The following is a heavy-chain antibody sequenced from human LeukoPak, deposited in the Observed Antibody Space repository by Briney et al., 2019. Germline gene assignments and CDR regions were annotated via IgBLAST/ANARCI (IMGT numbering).Heavy chain of an antibody. Sequence: SETLSLTCAVYGGSFSGYYWGWIRQPPGKGLEWIGSIYYSGSTYYNPSLKSRVTISVDTSKNQFSLKLSSVTAADTAVYYCASPPPWTGYYMSVSGDAFDIWGQGTMVTVSS. D-gene: IGHD3/OR15-3a*01. CDR2: IYYSGST. CDR3: ASPPPWTGYYMSVSGDAFDI. J-gene: IGHJ3*02. V-gene: IGHV4-39*01. CDR1: GGSFSGYY.